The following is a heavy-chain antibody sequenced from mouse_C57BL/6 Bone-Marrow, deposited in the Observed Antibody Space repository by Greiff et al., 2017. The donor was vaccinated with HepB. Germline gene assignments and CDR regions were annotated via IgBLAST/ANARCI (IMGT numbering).Heavy chain of an antibody. Sequence: EVHLVESGGGLVKPGGSLKLSCAASGFTFSSYAMSWVRQTPEKRLEWVATISDGGSYTYYTDNVKGRFTISRDNAKNNLYLQMSHLKSEDTAMYYCARDYAWFAYWGQGTLVTVSA. D-gene: IGHD1-1*02. V-gene: IGHV5-4*01. CDR3: ARDYAWFAY. CDR2: ISDGGSYT. J-gene: IGHJ3*01. CDR1: GFTFSSYA.